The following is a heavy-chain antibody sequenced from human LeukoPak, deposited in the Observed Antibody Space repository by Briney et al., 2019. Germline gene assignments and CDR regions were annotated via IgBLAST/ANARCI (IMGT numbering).Heavy chain of an antibody. CDR3: ARNLRYFDYGMDV. Sequence: PGGSLRLSCAASGFTFNTHGMNWVRQAPGKGLEWVSSISSSSSYIYYADSLKGRFTISRDNAKNSLYLQMNSLRAEDTAVYYCARNLRYFDYGMDVWGQGTTVTVS. V-gene: IGHV3-21*01. CDR1: GFTFNTHG. J-gene: IGHJ6*02. D-gene: IGHD3-9*01. CDR2: ISSSSSYI.